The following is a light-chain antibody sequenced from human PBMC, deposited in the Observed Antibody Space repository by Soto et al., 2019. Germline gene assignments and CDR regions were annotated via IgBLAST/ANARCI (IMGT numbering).Light chain of an antibody. V-gene: IGKV1-39*01. J-gene: IGKJ4*01. CDR2: AAS. CDR3: QHGYTNPLA. Sequence: IQLTPAPCSLSASHGDRVPIPCRTSQSINIDLHWYQQKPVKAPKLLIYAASTLQTGVPPRFSGRGSGTDFTLTISSLQPEDIAVYYCQHGYTNPLAFGRGTTGDIK. CDR1: QSINID.